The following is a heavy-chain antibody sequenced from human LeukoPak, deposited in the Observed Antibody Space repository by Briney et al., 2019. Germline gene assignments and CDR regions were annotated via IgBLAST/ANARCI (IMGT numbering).Heavy chain of an antibody. V-gene: IGHV3-11*01. Sequence: PGGSLRLSCAVSGFTFSDYYMSWIRQAPGRGLEWVSHISSSGTTMYYADSVKGRFTISRDNAKNSLYLQMNSLRAEDTAVYYCARGYSRRADYWGQGTLVTVSS. J-gene: IGHJ4*02. CDR1: GFTFSDYY. CDR2: ISSSGTTM. D-gene: IGHD6-13*01. CDR3: ARGYSRRADY.